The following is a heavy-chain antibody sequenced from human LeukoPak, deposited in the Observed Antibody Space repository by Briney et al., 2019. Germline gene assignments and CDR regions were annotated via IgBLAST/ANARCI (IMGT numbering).Heavy chain of an antibody. CDR1: GYTFTSYG. CDR2: IIPIFGTA. Sequence: ASVKVSCKASGYTFTSYGISWVRQAPGQGLEWMGGIIPIFGTANYAQKLQGRVTITADESTSTAYMELSSLRSEDTAVYYCAPLSIVGATKDYWGQGTLVTVSS. D-gene: IGHD1-26*01. J-gene: IGHJ4*02. V-gene: IGHV1-69*13. CDR3: APLSIVGATKDY.